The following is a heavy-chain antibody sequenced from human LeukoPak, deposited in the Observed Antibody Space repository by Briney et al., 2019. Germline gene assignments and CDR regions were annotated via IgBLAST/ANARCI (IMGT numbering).Heavy chain of an antibody. J-gene: IGHJ4*02. D-gene: IGHD6-6*01. CDR2: IIPIFGTA. CDR3: ARDLSDSSSTTGGY. CDR1: GGTFSSYA. V-gene: IGHV1-69*13. Sequence: SVKVSCKASGGTFSSYAISWARQAPGQGLEWMGGIIPIFGTANYAQKFQGRVTITADESTSTAYMELSSLRSEDTAVYYCARDLSDSSSTTGGYWGQGTLVTVSS.